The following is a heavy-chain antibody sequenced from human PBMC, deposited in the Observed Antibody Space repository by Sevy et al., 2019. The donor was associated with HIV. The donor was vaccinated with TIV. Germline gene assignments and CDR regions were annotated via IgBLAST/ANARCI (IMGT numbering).Heavy chain of an antibody. J-gene: IGHJ6*02. Sequence: ASVKVSCKASGYTFTSYGISWVRQAPGQGLEWMGWISASNGNTNYAQKLQGRATMTTDTPTSTAYMGLRSLRSDDTAVYYCARDGWLTAGSSPSLYYYDGMDVWGQGTTVTVSS. CDR2: ISASNGNT. CDR3: ARDGWLTAGSSPSLYYYDGMDV. D-gene: IGHD6-6*01. CDR1: GYTFTSYG. V-gene: IGHV1-18*01.